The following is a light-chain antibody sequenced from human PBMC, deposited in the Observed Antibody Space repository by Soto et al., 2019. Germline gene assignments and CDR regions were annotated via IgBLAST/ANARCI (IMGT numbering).Light chain of an antibody. CDR3: QQSVRWPWT. J-gene: IGKJ1*01. CDR2: RAS. CDR1: QSVYGD. Sequence: VMTQSPATLSVSVGETATLSCRASQSVYGDLAWYQQRPGQAPGLLIYRASLRAAGVSARFSGSGSGTDFTLTISDLRSEDVALYYCQQSVRWPWTFGQGTRVDIK. V-gene: IGKV3-15*01.